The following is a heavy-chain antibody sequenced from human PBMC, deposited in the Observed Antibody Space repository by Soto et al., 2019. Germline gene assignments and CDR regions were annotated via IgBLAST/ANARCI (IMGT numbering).Heavy chain of an antibody. J-gene: IGHJ4*01. V-gene: IGHV3-23*01. CDR2: IRGSAESI. CDR3: ARGSRGYNYASAPFFDY. CDR1: GFTFSSYA. D-gene: IGHD5-18*01. Sequence: EVQLLESGGGLVQPGGSLRLSCAASGFTFSSYAMSWVRQAPGKGLEWVSTIRGSAESIHYADSVKGRFSISRDNAKNSLYLQMNSLRAEDTAVYFCARGSRGYNYASAPFFDYWGQGNRVIVSS.